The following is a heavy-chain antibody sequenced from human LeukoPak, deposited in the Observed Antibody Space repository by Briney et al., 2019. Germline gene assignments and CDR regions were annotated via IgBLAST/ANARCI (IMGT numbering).Heavy chain of an antibody. D-gene: IGHD4-11*01. V-gene: IGHV4-30-2*01. Sequence: PSQTLSLTCTVSGGSISSGGYYWSWIRQPPGKGLEWIGYIYHSGSTYYNPSLKSRVTISVDRSKNQFSLKLSSVTAADTAVYYCARDFATVNSRAKFAFDIWGQGTMVTVSS. CDR2: IYHSGST. CDR1: GGSISSGGYY. J-gene: IGHJ3*02. CDR3: ARDFATVNSRAKFAFDI.